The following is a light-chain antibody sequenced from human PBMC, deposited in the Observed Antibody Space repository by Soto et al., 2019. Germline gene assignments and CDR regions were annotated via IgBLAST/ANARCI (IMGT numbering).Light chain of an antibody. J-gene: IGKJ1*01. V-gene: IGKV1-5*03. Sequence: DIQMTQSPSTLSASVGDRVTITCRASQSISSWLARYQQKPGKAPKLLIYKASSLESGVPSRFSGSGSGTEFTLTISSLQPDDFATYYCQQYNSYSWKFGQGSKVDIK. CDR1: QSISSW. CDR2: KAS. CDR3: QQYNSYSWK.